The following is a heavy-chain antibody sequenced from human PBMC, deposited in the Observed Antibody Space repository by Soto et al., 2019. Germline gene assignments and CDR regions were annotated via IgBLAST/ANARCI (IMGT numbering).Heavy chain of an antibody. CDR2: IFYSGST. J-gene: IGHJ4*02. V-gene: IGHV4-59*01. D-gene: IGHD3-22*01. CDR3: ARGEYDSGIGGYFDS. Sequence: SETLSLTCTVSGGSISGYYWSWIRQPPGKGLEWIGYIFYSGSTKYNLSLRSRVTISLDTSNNQFSLKLSSVTAVDTAMYYCARGEYDSGIGGYFDSWGQGTLVTVSS. CDR1: GGSISGYY.